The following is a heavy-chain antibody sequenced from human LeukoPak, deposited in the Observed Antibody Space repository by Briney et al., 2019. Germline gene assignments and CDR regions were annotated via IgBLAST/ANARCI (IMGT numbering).Heavy chain of an antibody. CDR1: GFTFSNYA. Sequence: PGGSLRLSCAASGFTFSNYAMTWVRQAPGKGLEWVSVISGSGDSTYYADSVKGRFTISRGNSKNTLYLQMNSLRAGDTAIYYCASGRTITVAGAFDYWGQGSLVTVSS. D-gene: IGHD6-19*01. J-gene: IGHJ4*02. CDR3: ASGRTITVAGAFDY. CDR2: ISGSGDST. V-gene: IGHV3-23*01.